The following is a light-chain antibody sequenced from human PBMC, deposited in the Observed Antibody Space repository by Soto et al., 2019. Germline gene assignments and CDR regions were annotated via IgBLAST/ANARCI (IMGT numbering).Light chain of an antibody. Sequence: TLSGSVGARVNIPCRASQSISSWLAWYQQKPGKAPKLLIYDASSLESGVPSRFSGSGSGTEFTLTISSLQPDDFATYYCQQYKIWPRRAFGQGTKVDNK. CDR2: DAS. CDR3: QQYKIWPRRA. CDR1: QSISSW. J-gene: IGKJ1*01. V-gene: IGKV1-5*01.